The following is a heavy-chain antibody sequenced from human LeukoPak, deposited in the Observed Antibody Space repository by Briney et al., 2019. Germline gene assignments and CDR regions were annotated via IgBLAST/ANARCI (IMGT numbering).Heavy chain of an antibody. Sequence: SETLSLTCTVSGGSISFYHWSWIRQSPGKGLEWIGYIYYNGRTNYNPSLKSRITISLDTSKNQFSLRLNSVTAADTALYYCARGVYIAAAQYGYWGQGTLVTVSS. V-gene: IGHV4-59*01. D-gene: IGHD6-13*01. CDR1: GGSISFYH. CDR3: ARGVYIAAAQYGY. J-gene: IGHJ4*02. CDR2: IYYNGRT.